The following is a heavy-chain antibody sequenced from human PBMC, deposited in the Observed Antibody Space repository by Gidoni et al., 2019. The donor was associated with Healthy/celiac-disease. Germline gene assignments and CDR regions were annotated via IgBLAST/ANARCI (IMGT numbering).Heavy chain of an antibody. J-gene: IGHJ4*02. D-gene: IGHD6-6*01. Sequence: EVQLVESGGGLVQPGGSLRLSCAASGFPFSSYEMNWVRQAPGKGLEWVSYISSSGSTIYYADSVKGRFTISRDNAKNSLYLQMNSLRAEDTAVYYCARNRAARRYYFDYWGQGTLVTVSS. V-gene: IGHV3-48*03. CDR1: GFPFSSYE. CDR2: ISSSGSTI. CDR3: ARNRAARRYYFDY.